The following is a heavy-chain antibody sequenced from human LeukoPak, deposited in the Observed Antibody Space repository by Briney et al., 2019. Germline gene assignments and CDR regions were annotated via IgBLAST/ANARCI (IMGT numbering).Heavy chain of an antibody. D-gene: IGHD1-26*01. CDR3: AKFAGATDPLFDH. V-gene: IGHV3-30*18. CDR1: GFTFSSYG. CDR2: ISYDGSNK. J-gene: IGHJ4*02. Sequence: PGGSLRLSCAASGFTFSSYGMHWVRQAPGKGLEWVAVISYDGSNKYYADSVKGRFTISRDNSKNTLYLQMNSLRAEDTAVYYCAKFAGATDPLFDHWGQGTLVTVSS.